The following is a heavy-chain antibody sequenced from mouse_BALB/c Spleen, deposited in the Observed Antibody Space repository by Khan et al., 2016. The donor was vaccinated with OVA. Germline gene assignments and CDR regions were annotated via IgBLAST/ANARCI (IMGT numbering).Heavy chain of an antibody. CDR2: INPHIGET. V-gene: IGHV1-20*02. D-gene: IGHD1-1*01. Sequence: EVQLVESGPELVKPGASVKISCKASGYSFTGYFMNWVMQSHGKSLEWIGRINPHIGETLYNQKFKGQATLTVNESSRTVHMELRSLASEDSAVYYCARKNGSDFDYWGQGTTLTVSS. CDR3: ARKNGSDFDY. J-gene: IGHJ2*01. CDR1: GYSFTGYF.